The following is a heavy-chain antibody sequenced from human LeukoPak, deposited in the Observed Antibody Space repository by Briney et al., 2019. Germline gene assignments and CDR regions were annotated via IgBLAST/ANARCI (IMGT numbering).Heavy chain of an antibody. V-gene: IGHV3-43*02. CDR1: GFGSYDYP. Sequence: TGGSLRLSCAASGFGSYDYPTHWVRQAPGKGLEWVSLISGDGVKTYYADSVRGRFTISRDNSKDSLYLQMNSLRTEDTAMYYCVKEIDTLGTNAFDIWGHRKIVTVSS. D-gene: IGHD2-15*01. J-gene: IGHJ3*02. CDR3: VKEIDTLGTNAFDI. CDR2: ISGDGVKT.